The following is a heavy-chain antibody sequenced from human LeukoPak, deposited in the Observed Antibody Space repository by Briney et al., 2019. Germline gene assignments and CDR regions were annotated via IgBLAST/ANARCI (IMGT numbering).Heavy chain of an antibody. V-gene: IGHV1-46*01. J-gene: IGHJ5*01. CDR2: IKPSGGDT. Sequence: ASVKVSCKTSGYSFTNYNLHWVRQAPGQRLEWMGIIKPSGGDTNYAQKFQGRVFMTRDTSTSTVYLELSSLRSEDTAVYYCARDNSVGDIAWWFDSWGQGTLVTVSS. CDR3: ARDNSVGDIAWWFDS. CDR1: GYSFTNYN. D-gene: IGHD3-16*02.